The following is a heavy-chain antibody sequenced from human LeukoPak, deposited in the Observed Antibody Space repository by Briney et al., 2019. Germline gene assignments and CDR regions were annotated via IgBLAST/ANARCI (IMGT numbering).Heavy chain of an antibody. V-gene: IGHV4-30-2*01. CDR2: IYHSGST. D-gene: IGHD4-17*01. CDR3: ARGYGDYFPIDY. Sequence: SETLSLTCAVSGGSISSGGYSWSWIRQPPGKGLEWIGYIYHSGSTYYNPSLKSRVTISVDRSKNQFSLKLSSVTAADTAVYYCARGYGDYFPIDYWGQGTLVTVSS. J-gene: IGHJ4*02. CDR1: GGSISSGGYS.